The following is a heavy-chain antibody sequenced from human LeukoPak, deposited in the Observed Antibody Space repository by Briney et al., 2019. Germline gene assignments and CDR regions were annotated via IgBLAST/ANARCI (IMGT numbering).Heavy chain of an antibody. D-gene: IGHD3-22*01. CDR3: ARGGGSGYYYFDY. V-gene: IGHV3-30*02. Sequence: GGSLRLSCAASGFTFSNYGMHWVRQAPGKGLEWVAFIRFDGTNKFYADSVKGRFTISRDNSKNTLYLQMNSLRAEDTAVYYCARGGGSGYYYFDYWGQGTLVTVSS. CDR1: GFTFSNYG. CDR2: IRFDGTNK. J-gene: IGHJ4*02.